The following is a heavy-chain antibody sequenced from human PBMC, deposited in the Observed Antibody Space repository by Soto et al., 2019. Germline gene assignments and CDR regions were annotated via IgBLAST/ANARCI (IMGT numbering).Heavy chain of an antibody. V-gene: IGHV3-72*01. CDR3: VKSPTNFDDFDY. CDR2: SRNRVNNFST. Sequence: GGSLRLSCTVSAVSEFSLSDQYMDWVRQAPGKGLEWVGRSRNRVNNFSTYYADSVKGRFTISRDNSKNTLYLQMSSLRAEDTAVYYCVKSPTNFDDFDYWGQGTLVTVSS. CDR1: EFSLSDQY. J-gene: IGHJ4*02.